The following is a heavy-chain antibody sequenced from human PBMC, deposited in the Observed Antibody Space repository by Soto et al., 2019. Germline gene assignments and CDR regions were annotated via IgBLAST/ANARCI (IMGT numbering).Heavy chain of an antibody. J-gene: IGHJ5*02. Sequence: QVLLQESGPGQVKPSETLSLTCTVSGGSIGSYHWSWVRQPPGKGLEWIASVYYTGTTNYNPSLGSRVTISIDAPENHISLKLTSVTAADTAFYYCARDTVLTGMFDLWGQGTLVTVSS. CDR2: VYYTGTT. CDR1: GGSIGSYH. D-gene: IGHD4-17*01. CDR3: ARDTVLTGMFDL. V-gene: IGHV4-59*12.